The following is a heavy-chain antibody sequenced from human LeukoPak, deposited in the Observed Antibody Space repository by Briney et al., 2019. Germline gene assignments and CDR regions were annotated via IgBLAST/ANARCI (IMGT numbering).Heavy chain of an antibody. D-gene: IGHD6-6*01. V-gene: IGHV3-30-3*01. CDR2: ISYDGSNK. J-gene: IGHJ4*02. Sequence: GGSLRLSCAASGFTFSSYAMHWVRQAPGKGLEWVAVISYDGSNKYYADSVKGRFTISRDNSKNTLYLQMNSLRAEDTAVYYCAKDIAARQPLGFDYWGQGTLVTVSS. CDR3: AKDIAARQPLGFDY. CDR1: GFTFSSYA.